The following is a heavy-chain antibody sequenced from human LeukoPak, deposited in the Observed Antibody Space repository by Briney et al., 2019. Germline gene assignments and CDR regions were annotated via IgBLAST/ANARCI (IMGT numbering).Heavy chain of an antibody. D-gene: IGHD1-1*01. CDR1: GFTFSSHA. V-gene: IGHV3-30*04. Sequence: GGSLRLSCAASGFTFSSHAMHWVRQAPGKGLEWVTIISSDGSDKRYADSVKGRFTVSRDNAKNSPYLQMNSLRAEDTAVYSCARDFHGLPYDHLYGMDVWGQGTTVTVSS. CDR3: ARDFHGLPYDHLYGMDV. CDR2: ISSDGSDK. J-gene: IGHJ6*02.